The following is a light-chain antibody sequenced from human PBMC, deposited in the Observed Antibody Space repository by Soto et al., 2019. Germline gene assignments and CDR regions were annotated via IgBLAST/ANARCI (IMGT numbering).Light chain of an antibody. V-gene: IGLV3-1*01. CDR1: KLGDKY. Sequence: SYELTQPPSVSVSPGQTASITCSGDKLGDKYSCWYQQKPGQSPVLVIYEDRKRPSGIPERFSGSKSGNTATLTISGTQAMDEADYYCQAWDSSTPVVFGGGPKLTVL. CDR2: EDR. CDR3: QAWDSSTPVV. J-gene: IGLJ2*01.